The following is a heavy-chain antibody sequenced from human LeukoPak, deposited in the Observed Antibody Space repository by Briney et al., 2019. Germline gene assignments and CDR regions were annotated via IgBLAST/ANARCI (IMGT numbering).Heavy chain of an antibody. Sequence: SETLSLTCTVSGGSISSYYWSWIRQPPGKGLEWIASIYYTGKTDYNPSLKSRVTISVDTSKNQFSLNLSSVTAADTAVYYCAKFEGLGGPRYYFDFWGQGTLVTVSS. CDR3: AKFEGLGGPRYYFDF. V-gene: IGHV4-59*08. D-gene: IGHD3-16*01. CDR2: IYYTGKT. J-gene: IGHJ4*02. CDR1: GGSISSYY.